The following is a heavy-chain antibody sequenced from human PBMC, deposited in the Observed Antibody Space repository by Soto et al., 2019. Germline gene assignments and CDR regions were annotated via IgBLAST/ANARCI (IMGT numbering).Heavy chain of an antibody. CDR3: AREKYHYDSDANKKTLLFET. Sequence: PSATXSLTCDVYGGSFSGHFFFWIRHSPERGLEWIGEIGHTGATNYKASLQSRVIISLDTYKNQFSLRLSSVTAADTAVYFCAREKYHYDSDANKKTLLFETWGQGTLVTVYS. V-gene: IGHV4-34*01. J-gene: IGHJ4*02. CDR2: IGHTGAT. D-gene: IGHD3-22*01. CDR1: GGSFSGHF.